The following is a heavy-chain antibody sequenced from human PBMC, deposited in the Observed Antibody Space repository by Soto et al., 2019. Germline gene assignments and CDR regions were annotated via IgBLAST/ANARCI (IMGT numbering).Heavy chain of an antibody. J-gene: IGHJ3*02. CDR2: IYYSGST. CDR3: ARSYCSGTSCYNYDAFDI. CDR1: GGSMSSYY. V-gene: IGHV4-59*01. D-gene: IGHD2-2*02. Sequence: QVQLQELGPGLVKPSETLSVTCTVSGGSMSSYYWSWIRQPPGKGLEWIGYIYYSGSTNYNPSLKSRVTISVDTSKNQFSLKLSSVTAADTAVYYCARSYCSGTSCYNYDAFDIWGQGTMVTVSS.